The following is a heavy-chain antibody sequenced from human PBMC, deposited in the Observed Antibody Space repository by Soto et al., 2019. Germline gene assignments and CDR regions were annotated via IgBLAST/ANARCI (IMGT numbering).Heavy chain of an antibody. Sequence: ASVKVSCKASGYTFFTYDISWVRQAPGQGLKWMGWISTYSGDTKYAQKFQGRVTMTTDTSTTTAYLELRSLRSDDTAVYYCARHHGPTTSENWFDPWGQGTLVTVS. J-gene: IGHJ5*02. CDR3: ARHHGPTTSENWFDP. CDR2: ISTYSGDT. V-gene: IGHV1-18*01. D-gene: IGHD5-12*01. CDR1: GYTFFTYD.